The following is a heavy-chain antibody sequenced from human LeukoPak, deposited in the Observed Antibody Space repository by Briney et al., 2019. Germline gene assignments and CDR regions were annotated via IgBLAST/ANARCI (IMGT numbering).Heavy chain of an antibody. D-gene: IGHD6-19*01. J-gene: IGHJ4*02. CDR1: GYTFTSYG. CDR3: ARSRYSSGWFSGY. CDR2: ISAYNGNT. Sequence: ASVKVSCKASGYTFTSYGISWVRQAPGQGLEWMGWISAYNGNTNYAQKFQGRVTMTRDTSISTAYMELSRLRSDDTAVYYCARSRYSSGWFSGYWGQGTLVTVSS. V-gene: IGHV1-18*01.